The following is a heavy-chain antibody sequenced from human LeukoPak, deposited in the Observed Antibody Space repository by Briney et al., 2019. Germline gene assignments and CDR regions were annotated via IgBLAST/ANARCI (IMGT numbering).Heavy chain of an antibody. Sequence: GGSLRLSCAASGLDFSNYEMSWFRQAPGKGLEWASTITSSGSAAYYADSVKGRFTISRDNAKNSLYLQMNSLRGEDTAFYYCATDKGFWGQGTLVTVSS. CDR3: ATDKGF. CDR2: ITSSGSAA. CDR1: GLDFSNYE. J-gene: IGHJ4*02. V-gene: IGHV3-48*03. D-gene: IGHD2-15*01.